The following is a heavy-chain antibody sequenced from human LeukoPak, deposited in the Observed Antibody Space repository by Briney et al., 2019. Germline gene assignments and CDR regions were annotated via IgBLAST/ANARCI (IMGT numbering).Heavy chain of an antibody. CDR2: IYYSGST. J-gene: IGHJ4*02. D-gene: IGHD5-18*01. V-gene: IGHV4-59*08. Sequence: SETLSLTCTVSGGSISSYYWSWIRQPPGKGLEWIGYIYYSGSTNYNPSLKSRVTISADTSKNQFSLKLSSVTAADTAVYYCARHVDTAMGEAFDYWGQGTLVAVSS. CDR1: GGSISSYY. CDR3: ARHVDTAMGEAFDY.